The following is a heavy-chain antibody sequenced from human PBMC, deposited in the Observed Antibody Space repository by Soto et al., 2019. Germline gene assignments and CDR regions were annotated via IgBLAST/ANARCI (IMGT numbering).Heavy chain of an antibody. CDR2: IWYDGSNK. V-gene: IGHV3-33*01. CDR3: ARDSAEVGATGHYYGMDV. Sequence: QVQLVESGGGVVQPGRSLRLSCAASGFTFSSYGMHWVRQAPGKGLEWVAVIWYDGSNKYYADSVKGRFTISRDNSKNTLYLQMNSLRAEDTAVYYCARDSAEVGATGHYYGMDVWGQGTTVTVSS. D-gene: IGHD1-26*01. J-gene: IGHJ6*02. CDR1: GFTFSSYG.